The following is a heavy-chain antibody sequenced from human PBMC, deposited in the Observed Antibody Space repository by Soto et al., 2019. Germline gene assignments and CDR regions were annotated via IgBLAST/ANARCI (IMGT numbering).Heavy chain of an antibody. CDR1: GGSISSYY. V-gene: IGHV4-59*12. CDR2: IYYSGST. J-gene: IGHJ6*02. D-gene: IGHD2-2*01. CDR3: ARSIVVVPAANRVRYGMDV. Sequence: SETLSLTCTVSGGSISSYYWSWIRQRPGKGLEWIGYIYYSGSTNYNPSLKSRVTISVDTSKNQFSLKLSSVTAADTAVYYCARSIVVVPAANRVRYGMDVWGQGTTVTVSS.